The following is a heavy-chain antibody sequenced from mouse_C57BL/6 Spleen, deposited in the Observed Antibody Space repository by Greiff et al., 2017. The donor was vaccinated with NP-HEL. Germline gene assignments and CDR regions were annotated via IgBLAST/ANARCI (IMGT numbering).Heavy chain of an antibody. CDR1: GYTFTDYN. D-gene: IGHD2-5*01. CDR3: ARGGLYYSNSDTMDY. J-gene: IGHJ4*01. Sequence: VHVKQSGPELVKPGASVKMSCKASGYTFTDYNMHWVKQSHGKSLEWIGYINPNNGGTSYNQKFKGKATLTVNKSSSTAYMELRSLTSEDSTVYDCARGGLYYSNSDTMDYWGQAPSVPFSS. CDR2: INPNNGGT. V-gene: IGHV1-22*01.